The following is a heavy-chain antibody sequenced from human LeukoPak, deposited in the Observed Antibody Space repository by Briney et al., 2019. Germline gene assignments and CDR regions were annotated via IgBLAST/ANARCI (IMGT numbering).Heavy chain of an antibody. Sequence: PSETLSLTCTVSGGSIRSYDYYWGWIRQPPGKGLEWIGSIYHSGSTYYNPSLKSRVTISVDTSKNQFSLKLSSVTAADTAVYYCARHLAITIFGVAHMDVWGKGTTVTVSS. V-gene: IGHV4-39*01. CDR1: GGSIRSYDYY. CDR3: ARHLAITIFGVAHMDV. J-gene: IGHJ6*03. D-gene: IGHD3-3*01. CDR2: IYHSGST.